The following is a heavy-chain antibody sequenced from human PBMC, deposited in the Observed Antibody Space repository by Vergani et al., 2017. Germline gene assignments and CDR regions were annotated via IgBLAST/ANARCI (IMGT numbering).Heavy chain of an antibody. J-gene: IGHJ4*02. CDR2: IKSKTNGGTT. Sequence: EVQLVESGGGLVKPGGSLRLSCAASGFTFSNAWMSWVRQAPGKGLEWVGRIKSKTNGGTTDYAAPVKGRFTISRDDSNNTLYLQMNSLKTEDTAGYYCTTVSDFWSGRYYFDYWGQGTLVTVSS. CDR3: TTVSDFWSGRYYFDY. V-gene: IGHV3-15*01. CDR1: GFTFSNAW. D-gene: IGHD3-3*01.